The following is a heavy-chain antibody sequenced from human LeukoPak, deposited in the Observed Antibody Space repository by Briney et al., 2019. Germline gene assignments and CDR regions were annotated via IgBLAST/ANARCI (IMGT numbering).Heavy chain of an antibody. CDR2: ISYSGST. J-gene: IGHJ6*02. V-gene: IGHV4-59*01. D-gene: IGHD3-3*01. CDR3: ARVGGLAPRCYYYYYGMDV. CDR1: GGSISSYF. Sequence: SETLSLTCTVSGGSISSYFWSWIRQPPGKGLEWIGYISYSGSTDYNPSLKSRVTISVDTSRNQFSLKLKSVTAADTAVYYCARVGGLAPRCYYYYYGMDVWGQGTTVTVSS.